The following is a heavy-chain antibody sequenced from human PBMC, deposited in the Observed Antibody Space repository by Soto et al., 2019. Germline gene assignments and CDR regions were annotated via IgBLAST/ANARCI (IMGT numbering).Heavy chain of an antibody. J-gene: IGHJ5*02. V-gene: IGHV1-2*02. CDR3: ARSFGLYTNWFYP. CDR2: INPNSGGT. CDR1: GYTVTGDY. Sequence: ASVKVSCKASGYTVTGDYMHWVRQAPGQGLEWMGWINPNSGGTNYAQKFQGRVTMTRDTSVSTAYMELSRLRSDDTAVYYCARSFGLYTNWFYPWGQGTVVTISS. D-gene: IGHD2-2*02.